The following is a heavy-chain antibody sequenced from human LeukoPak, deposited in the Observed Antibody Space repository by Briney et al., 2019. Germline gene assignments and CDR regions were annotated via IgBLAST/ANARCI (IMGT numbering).Heavy chain of an antibody. CDR2: MNPNSGKT. J-gene: IGHJ3*02. CDR3: ARGDFGETNTAFDI. CDR1: GYTFTDYD. Sequence: PSVKVSCKTSGYTFTDYDIHWVRQAPGHGLEWMGWMNPNSGKTNYAQKLQGRVTFSRNTSLSVAYMELSGLRSEDAAVYFCARGDFGETNTAFDIWGQGTMVAVSS. D-gene: IGHD4-17*01. V-gene: IGHV1-8*03.